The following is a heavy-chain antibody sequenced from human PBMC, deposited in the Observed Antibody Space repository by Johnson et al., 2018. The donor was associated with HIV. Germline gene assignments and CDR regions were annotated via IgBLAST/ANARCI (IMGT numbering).Heavy chain of an antibody. J-gene: IGHJ3*02. CDR3: ARDLGYYYGSGSYYRDAFDI. V-gene: IGHV3-11*01. Sequence: DSVKGRFTISRDNAKNSLYLQMNSLRAEDTAVYYCARDLGYYYGSGSYYRDAFDIWGQGTMVTVSS. D-gene: IGHD3-10*01.